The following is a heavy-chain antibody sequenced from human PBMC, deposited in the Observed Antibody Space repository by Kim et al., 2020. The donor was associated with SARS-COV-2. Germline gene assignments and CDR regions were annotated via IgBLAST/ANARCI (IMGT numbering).Heavy chain of an antibody. J-gene: IGHJ4*02. Sequence: TYYAESVKGRFTISRDNSKNTLYLLMNSLRAEDTAAYYCAKLNWDDGNNYWGQGSLVTVSS. V-gene: IGHV3-23*01. D-gene: IGHD1-1*01. CDR2: T. CDR3: AKLNWDDGNNY.